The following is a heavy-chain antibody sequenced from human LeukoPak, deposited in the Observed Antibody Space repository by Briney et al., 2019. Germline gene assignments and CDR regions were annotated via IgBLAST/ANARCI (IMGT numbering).Heavy chain of an antibody. Sequence: SETLSLTCTVSGGSISSYYWSWIRQPPGKGLEWIGYIYYSGSTNYNPSLKSRVTISVDTSKNQFSLKLSSVTAADTAVYYCARLGSGWYLEGYFDYWGQGTLVTVSS. D-gene: IGHD6-19*01. CDR3: ARLGSGWYLEGYFDY. J-gene: IGHJ4*02. V-gene: IGHV4-59*01. CDR1: GGSISSYY. CDR2: IYYSGST.